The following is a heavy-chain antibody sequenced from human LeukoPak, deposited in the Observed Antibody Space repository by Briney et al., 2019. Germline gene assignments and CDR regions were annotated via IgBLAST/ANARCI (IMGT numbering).Heavy chain of an antibody. V-gene: IGHV1-69*05. CDR2: IIPIFGTA. J-gene: IGHJ6*03. CDR3: ASTSHPRYYYYYMDV. CDR1: GGTFSIYA. Sequence: SVKVSCKASGGTFSIYAISWVRQAPGQGLEWMGGIIPIFGTANYAQKFQGRVTITTDESTSTAYMELSSLRSEDTAVYYCASTSHPRYYYYYMDVWGKGTTVTVSS.